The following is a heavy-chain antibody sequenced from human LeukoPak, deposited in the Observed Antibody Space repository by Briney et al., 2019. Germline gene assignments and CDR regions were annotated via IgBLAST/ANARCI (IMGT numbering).Heavy chain of an antibody. CDR1: GYTFTSYD. CDR3: ARGADYCSGGSCYSNWFDP. V-gene: IGHV1-8*01. CDR2: MNPNSGNT. D-gene: IGHD2-15*01. Sequence: ASVKVSCKASGYTFTSYDINWVRQATGQGLEWMGWMNPNSGNTGYAQKFQGRVTMTRNTSISTAYMELSSLRSEDTAVHYCARGADYCSGGSCYSNWFDPWGQGTLVTVSS. J-gene: IGHJ5*02.